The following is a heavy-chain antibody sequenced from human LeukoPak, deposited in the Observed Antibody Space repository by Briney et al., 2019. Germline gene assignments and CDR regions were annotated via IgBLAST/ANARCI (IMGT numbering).Heavy chain of an antibody. CDR2: ISGGGGST. Sequence: GGSLRLSCAASGFTFDDYGMTWVRQAPGKAPEWVSAISGGGGSTYYADSVKGRFTISRDNSENTLYLQMNSLRAEDTAVYYCAHGDRNLGYWGQGTLVTVSS. CDR3: AHGDRNLGY. V-gene: IGHV3-23*01. J-gene: IGHJ4*02. D-gene: IGHD4-17*01. CDR1: GFTFDDYG.